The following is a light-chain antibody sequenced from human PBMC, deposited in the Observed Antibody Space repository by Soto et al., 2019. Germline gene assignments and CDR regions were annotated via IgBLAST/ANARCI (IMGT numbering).Light chain of an antibody. V-gene: IGKV3-11*01. CDR3: QQGTNWPRGT. J-gene: IGKJ5*01. CDR2: HAS. CDR1: ESVGSD. Sequence: EVVVTQSPATLSLSPGESATLSCRASESVGSDLAWYQHKPGQAPRLLIYHASNRATGIPARFSGSGSGTDFTLTISSLEPEDFAVYYCQQGTNWPRGTFGQGTRLEIK.